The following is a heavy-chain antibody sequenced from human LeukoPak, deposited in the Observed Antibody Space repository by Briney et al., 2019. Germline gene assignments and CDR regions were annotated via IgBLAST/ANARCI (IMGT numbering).Heavy chain of an antibody. CDR1: GYTFTSYA. D-gene: IGHD1-14*01. V-gene: IGHV1-3*01. J-gene: IGHJ6*02. CDR3: ARDGRPGANGMDV. Sequence: ASVKVSCKASGYTFTSYAMHWVRQAPGQRLEWMGWINAGNGNTKYSQKFQGKVTITRDTSASTAYMELSSLRSEGTAVYYCARDGRPGANGMDVWGQGTTVTVSS. CDR2: INAGNGNT.